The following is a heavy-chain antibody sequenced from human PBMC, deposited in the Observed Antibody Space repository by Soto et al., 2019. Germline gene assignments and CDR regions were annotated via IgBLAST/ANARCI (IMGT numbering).Heavy chain of an antibody. CDR3: AKDKFKNGILTGYPYYFDY. J-gene: IGHJ4*02. D-gene: IGHD3-9*01. CDR2: ISGSGGST. V-gene: IGHV3-23*01. Sequence: GGSLRLSCAASGFTFSSYAMSWVRQAPGKGLEWVSAISGSGGSTYYADSVKGRLTISRDNSKNTLYLQMNSLRAEDTAVYYCAKDKFKNGILTGYPYYFDYWGQGTLVTVSS. CDR1: GFTFSSYA.